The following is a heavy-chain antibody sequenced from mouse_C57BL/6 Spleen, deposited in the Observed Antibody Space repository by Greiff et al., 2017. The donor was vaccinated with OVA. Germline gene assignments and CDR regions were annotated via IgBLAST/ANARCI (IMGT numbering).Heavy chain of an antibody. D-gene: IGHD1-1*01. CDR3: ARDNSGSSYVARFAY. CDR1: GYTFTDYY. Sequence: EVQLQQSGPELVKPGASVKISCKASGYTFTDYYMNWVKQSHGKSLEWIGDINPNNGGTSYNQKFKGKATLTVDKSSSTAYMELRSLTSEDSAVYYCARDNSGSSYVARFAYWGQGTLVTVSA. V-gene: IGHV1-26*01. CDR2: INPNNGGT. J-gene: IGHJ3*01.